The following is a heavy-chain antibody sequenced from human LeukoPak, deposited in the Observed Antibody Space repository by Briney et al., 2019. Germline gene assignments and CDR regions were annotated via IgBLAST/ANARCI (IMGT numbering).Heavy chain of an antibody. CDR1: GFTVSSNY. CDR2: IYSGGST. D-gene: IGHD3-10*01. Sequence: GGSLRLSCAASGFTVSSNYMSWVRQAPGKGLEWVAVIYSGGSTYYADSVKGRFTISRDNSKSTLYIQMNSLRAEDTAVYYCARAKPKNMVRGLIMRRESRYYFDYWGQGTLVTVSS. V-gene: IGHV3-53*01. J-gene: IGHJ4*02. CDR3: ARAKPKNMVRGLIMRRESRYYFDY.